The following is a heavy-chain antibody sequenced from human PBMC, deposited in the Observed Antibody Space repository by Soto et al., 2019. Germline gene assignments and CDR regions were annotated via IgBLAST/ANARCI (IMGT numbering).Heavy chain of an antibody. D-gene: IGHD6-19*01. Sequence: SETLSLTCAVSGGSISSGGYSWSWIRQPPGKGLEWIGYIYHSGSTYYNPSLKSRVTISVDRSKNQFSLKLSSVTAADTAVYYCARVSSGRWYFAYWGQGTLVTVSS. J-gene: IGHJ4*02. V-gene: IGHV4-30-2*01. CDR3: ARVSSGRWYFAY. CDR1: GGSISSGGYS. CDR2: IYHSGST.